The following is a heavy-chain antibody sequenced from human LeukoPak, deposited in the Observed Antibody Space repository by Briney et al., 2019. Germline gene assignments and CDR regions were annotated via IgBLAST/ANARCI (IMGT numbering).Heavy chain of an antibody. CDR1: GLPFVASQ. CDR3: TRHTERNSD. CDR2: IRTKPNTYAT. J-gene: IGHJ4*02. D-gene: IGHD2/OR15-2a*01. Sequence: GGPLRFSLPALGLPFVASQFPGAGQPSGKGREGVDRIRTKPNTYATAYAASVKGRFTISRDDSKNTAYLQMNSLKTDDTAVYYCTRHTERNSDWGQGTLVTVSS. V-gene: IGHV3-73*01.